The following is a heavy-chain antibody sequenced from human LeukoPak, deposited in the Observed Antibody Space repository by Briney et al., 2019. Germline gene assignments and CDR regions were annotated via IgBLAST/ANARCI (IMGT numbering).Heavy chain of an antibody. CDR2: IYHSGST. Sequence: SETLSLTCAVSGGSISSSNWWSCVRQPPGKGLEWIGEIYHSGSTNYNPSLKGRVSISVDTSKNQFSLKLSSVTAADTAVYYCARTGSTVTMLYPFDHWGQGTLVTVSS. V-gene: IGHV4-4*02. J-gene: IGHJ4*02. CDR3: ARTGSTVTMLYPFDH. D-gene: IGHD4-17*01. CDR1: GGSISSSNW.